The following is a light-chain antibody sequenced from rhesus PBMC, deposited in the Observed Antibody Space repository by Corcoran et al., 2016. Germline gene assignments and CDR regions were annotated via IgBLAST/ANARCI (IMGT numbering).Light chain of an antibody. J-gene: IGKJ4*01. CDR3: QQRNRYPVP. V-gene: IGKV1-74*01. CDR1: ENVNNY. CDR2: KAS. Sequence: DIQMTQSPSSLSASVGDRVTITCRASENVNNYINWYQQKPGNALKLLIYKASPLQSGVPSRFSGSGSGTVYTFTIRSLQPEDVAPSYCQQRNRYPVPFGGRTKVEIK.